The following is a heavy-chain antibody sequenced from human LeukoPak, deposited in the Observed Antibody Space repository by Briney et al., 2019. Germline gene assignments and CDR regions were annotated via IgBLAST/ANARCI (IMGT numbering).Heavy chain of an antibody. J-gene: IGHJ2*01. V-gene: IGHV4-39*01. CDR3: ARAFRARYFDL. CDR1: GGSITTSSYY. CDR2: IYYSGST. D-gene: IGHD2/OR15-2a*01. Sequence: EPSETLSLTCTVSGGSITTSSYYWGWIRQPPGKGLEWIGIIYYSGSTYYNPSLKGRVTISVDTSKNQFSLKLSSATAADTAVYYCARAFRARYFDLWGRGTLVTVSS.